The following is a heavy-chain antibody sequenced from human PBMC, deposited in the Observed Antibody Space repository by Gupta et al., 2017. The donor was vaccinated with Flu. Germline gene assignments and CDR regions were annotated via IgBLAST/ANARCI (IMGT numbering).Heavy chain of an antibody. J-gene: IGHJ6*02. D-gene: IGHD3-3*01. V-gene: IGHV4-38-2*02. Sequence: QVQLQESGPGLVKPSETLSLTCAVSGYSISSGYYWGWIRQPPGKGLWWIGSIYHSGSTYSNPSLKSRVTISVDTSKNQFSLKLSSVTAADTAVYYCARDGKYDYDFWSGYAGNYYYGMDVWGQGTTVTVSS. CDR2: IYHSGST. CDR1: GYSISSGYY. CDR3: ARDGKYDYDFWSGYAGNYYYGMDV.